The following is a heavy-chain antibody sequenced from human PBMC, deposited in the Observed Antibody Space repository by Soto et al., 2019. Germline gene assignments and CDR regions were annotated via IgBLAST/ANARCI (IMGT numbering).Heavy chain of an antibody. CDR2: INPSGGST. Sequence: ASVKVSCKASGYTFTSYYMHWVRQAPGQGLEWMGIINPSGGSTSYAQKFQGRVTMTRDTSTSTVYMELSSLRSEDTAVYYCARDRGVGATYYYYYGMDVWGQGTTVTVSS. V-gene: IGHV1-46*01. CDR3: ARDRGVGATYYYYYGMDV. D-gene: IGHD1-26*01. CDR1: GYTFTSYY. J-gene: IGHJ6*02.